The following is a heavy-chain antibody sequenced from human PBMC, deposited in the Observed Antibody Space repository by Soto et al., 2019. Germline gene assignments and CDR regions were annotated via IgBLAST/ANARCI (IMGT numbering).Heavy chain of an antibody. CDR3: ARDLWVEPELYYYGMDV. J-gene: IGHJ6*02. Sequence: PSETLSLTCTVSGDSISSADYYWSWIRQTPWKGLEWIGHIFYSGTTYYNPSLKSRITISVDTSKNHFSLRLTSVTAADTAVSYCARDLWVEPELYYYGMDVWGQGTTVTVSS. CDR1: GDSISSADYY. D-gene: IGHD1-1*01. CDR2: IFYSGTT. V-gene: IGHV4-30-4*01.